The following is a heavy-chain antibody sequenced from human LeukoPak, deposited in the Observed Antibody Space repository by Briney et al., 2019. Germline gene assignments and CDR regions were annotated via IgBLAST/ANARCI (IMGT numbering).Heavy chain of an antibody. CDR2: IYHSGST. Sequence: SETLSLTCVVSGGSISSDNYSWSWIRQPPGKGLEWIGHIYHSGSTYYNPSLKSRVTISVDRSKNQFSLKLSSVTAADTAVYYCARVKGIRCYDSSGYLDYWGQGTLVTVSS. V-gene: IGHV4-30-2*01. D-gene: IGHD3-22*01. J-gene: IGHJ4*02. CDR1: GGSISSDNYS. CDR3: ARVKGIRCYDSSGYLDY.